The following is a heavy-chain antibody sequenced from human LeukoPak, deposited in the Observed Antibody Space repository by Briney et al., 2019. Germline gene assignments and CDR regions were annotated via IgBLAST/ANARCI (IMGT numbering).Heavy chain of an antibody. CDR2: ISYDGSDE. J-gene: IGHJ4*02. Sequence: GGSLGLSCAASGFIFNNYGMHWVRQAPGKGLEWVAVISYDGSDEYYADFVKGRFTISRDNSENTLYLQMNSLRVEDTALYYCHTSYFGSGSFSPLDYWGQGTLVTVSS. CDR3: HTSYFGSGSFSPLDY. D-gene: IGHD3-10*01. CDR1: GFIFNNYG. V-gene: IGHV3-30*03.